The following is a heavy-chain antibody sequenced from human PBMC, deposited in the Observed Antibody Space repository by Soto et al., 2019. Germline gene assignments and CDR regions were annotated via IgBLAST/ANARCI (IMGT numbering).Heavy chain of an antibody. CDR1: GLTFSSSS. CDR2: ISENGDRQ. CDR3: ARRLAPSVSALGY. D-gene: IGHD1-26*01. Sequence: QVQLVQSGGGVVQTGNSLRLSCTVSGLTFSSSSVHWVRQAPGKGLEWVAVISENGDRQYSTDSVRGRFLVSRDTFINTIYLQMNSLRPEDTGEYFCARRLAPSVSALGYWGQGALVTVSS. V-gene: IGHV3-30-3*01. J-gene: IGHJ4*02.